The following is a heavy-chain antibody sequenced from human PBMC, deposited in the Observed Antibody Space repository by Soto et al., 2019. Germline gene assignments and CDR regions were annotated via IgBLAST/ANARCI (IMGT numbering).Heavy chain of an antibody. CDR2: ISAYNGNT. D-gene: IGHD3-22*01. V-gene: IGHV1-18*04. CDR3: ARDHIWYYDSSGYPDY. Sequence: ASVKVSCKASGDTFTSNGISWVRQAPGQGLEWLAWISAYNGNTNYAQKLQGRVTLTTDTSTSTAYMELRSLRSDDTAVYYCARDHIWYYDSSGYPDYWGQGTLVTVSS. CDR1: GDTFTSNG. J-gene: IGHJ4*02.